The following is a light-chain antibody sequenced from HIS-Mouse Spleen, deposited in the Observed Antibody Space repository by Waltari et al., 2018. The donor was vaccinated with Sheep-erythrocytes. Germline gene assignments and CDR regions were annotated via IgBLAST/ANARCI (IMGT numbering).Light chain of an antibody. Sequence: SYELTQPPSVSVSTGQTASLPCSGAKLGDKHACWYQQKPGQSPVLVLYQDSKRPSGIPERFSGSNSGNTATLTISGTQAMDEADYYCQAWDSSTVVFGGGTKLTVL. CDR3: QAWDSSTVV. CDR2: QDS. J-gene: IGLJ2*01. CDR1: KLGDKH. V-gene: IGLV3-1*01.